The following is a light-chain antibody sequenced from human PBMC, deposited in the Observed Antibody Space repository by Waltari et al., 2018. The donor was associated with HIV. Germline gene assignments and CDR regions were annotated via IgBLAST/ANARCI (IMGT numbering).Light chain of an antibody. CDR3: AVLDDTLGGGV. CDR1: TANIGANF. V-gene: IGLV1-47*01. J-gene: IGLJ2*01. Sequence: QSVLTQPPSASGTPGQKFTISCSGGTANIGANFVFWFQPFPGTAPKLLIYRDNLRHSGVPARFSGSKSGTSASLTISGLRSDDEAHYFCAVLDDTLGGGVFGGGTKLTVL. CDR2: RDN.